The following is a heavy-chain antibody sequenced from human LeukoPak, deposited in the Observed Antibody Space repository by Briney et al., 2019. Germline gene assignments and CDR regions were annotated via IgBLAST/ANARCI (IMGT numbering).Heavy chain of an antibody. D-gene: IGHD3-10*01. CDR3: ARTGAVWFGGTNWFDP. CDR1: GGSISSYY. J-gene: IGHJ5*02. V-gene: IGHV4-4*07. Sequence: SETLSLTCTVSGGSISSYYWSWLRQPAGKGLEWIGRIYTSGSTNYNPSLKSRVTMSVDTSKNQFSLKLSSVTAADTAVYYCARTGAVWFGGTNWFDPWGQGTLVTVSS. CDR2: IYTSGST.